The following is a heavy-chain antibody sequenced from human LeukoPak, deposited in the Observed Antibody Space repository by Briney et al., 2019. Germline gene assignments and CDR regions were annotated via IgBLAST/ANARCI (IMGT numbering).Heavy chain of an antibody. J-gene: IGHJ4*02. V-gene: IGHV1-18*01. D-gene: IGHD2-8*01. CDR1: GYTFTSYG. CDR2: ISAYNGNT. Sequence: ASVKVSCKASGYTFTSYGISSVRQAPGQGLEWMGWISAYNGNTNYAQKLQGRVTMTTDTSTSTAYMELRSLRSDDTAVYYCAGDLGIVCEFGYWGQGTLVTVSS. CDR3: AGDLGIVCEFGY.